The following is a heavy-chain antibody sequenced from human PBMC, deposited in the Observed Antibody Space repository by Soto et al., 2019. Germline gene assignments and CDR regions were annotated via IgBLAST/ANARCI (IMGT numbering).Heavy chain of an antibody. J-gene: IGHJ5*02. CDR1: GCPLSRGGYS. V-gene: IGHV4-30-2*01. CDR2: IYHSGST. D-gene: IGHD2-15*01. CDR3: AREGARTAATEENWFDP. Sequence: LPLQESGSGLVKPSPTLSLTRAVSGCPLSRGGYSWSWIRPPPGKGPEGIGYIYHSGSTYYNPSLKSRVTISVDRSKNQFSLKLSSVTAADTAVYYCAREGARTAATEENWFDPWGQGTLVTVSS.